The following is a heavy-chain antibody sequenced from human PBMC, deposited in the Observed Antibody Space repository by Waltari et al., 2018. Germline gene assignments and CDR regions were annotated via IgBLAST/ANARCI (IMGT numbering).Heavy chain of an antibody. CDR1: GSPFTSYD. CDR2: MNPNSGNT. Sequence: QVQLVQSGAEVKKPGTSVKVSCKASGSPFTSYDITWLRQATGQGLEWMGWMNPNSGNTGYAQKFQGRVTMTRNTSISTAYMELSSLRSEDTAVYYCARGQSTTVDIWGQGTMVTVSS. CDR3: ARGQSTTVDI. D-gene: IGHD4-17*01. V-gene: IGHV1-8*01. J-gene: IGHJ3*02.